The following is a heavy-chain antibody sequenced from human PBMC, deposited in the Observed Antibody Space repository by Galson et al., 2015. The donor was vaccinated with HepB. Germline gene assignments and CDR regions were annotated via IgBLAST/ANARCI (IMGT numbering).Heavy chain of an antibody. CDR1: GYTFTGFY. CDR3: ARGTGHYYCGMDI. CDR2: INPKSGGT. Sequence: SVKVSCKASGYTFTGFYMHWVRQAPGQGLQWMAWINPKSGGTKYAHKFQGSVTITRDTSINTTYMELSRLSSDDTAVYYCARGTGHYYCGMDIWGQGTTVTVSS. V-gene: IGHV1-2*02. J-gene: IGHJ6*02.